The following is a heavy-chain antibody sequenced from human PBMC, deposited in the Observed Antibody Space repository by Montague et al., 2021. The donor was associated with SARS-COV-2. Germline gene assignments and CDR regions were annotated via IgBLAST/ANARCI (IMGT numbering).Heavy chain of an antibody. Sequence: SLRLSCAASGFTFSSYWMHWVRQAPGKGLVWVSRINSDGSSTSYADSVKGRFTISRDNAKNTLYLQMNSLRAEDTAVYYCASLTMVRGAGPYYFDYWGQGTLVTVSS. CDR3: ASLTMVRGAGPYYFDY. V-gene: IGHV3-74*01. J-gene: IGHJ4*02. D-gene: IGHD3-10*01. CDR1: GFTFSSYW. CDR2: INSDGSST.